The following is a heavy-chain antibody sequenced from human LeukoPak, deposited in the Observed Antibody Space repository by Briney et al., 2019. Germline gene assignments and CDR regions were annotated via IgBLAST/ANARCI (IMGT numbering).Heavy chain of an antibody. V-gene: IGHV4-59*01. D-gene: IGHD1-1*01. CDR2: ISYSGST. CDR1: GGSISTYY. J-gene: IGHJ4*02. Sequence: SETLSLTCTVSGGSISTYYWSWIRQPPGKGLEWLGYISYSGSTNYNPSLKSRVTISVDTSKNQFSLKLNSVTAADTAVYYCARADSSNWYDSRGYFDYWGQGTLVTVSS. CDR3: ARADSSNWYDSRGYFDY.